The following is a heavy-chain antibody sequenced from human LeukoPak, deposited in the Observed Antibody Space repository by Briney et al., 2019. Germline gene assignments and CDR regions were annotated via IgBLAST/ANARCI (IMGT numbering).Heavy chain of an antibody. CDR1: DDSISSILYY. CDR3: ARHSTRVGWSGPFDY. D-gene: IGHD3-3*01. V-gene: IGHV4-39*01. Sequence: PSETLSLTCTVSDDSISSILYYWGWISQSPGKGLEWIGSIYHSGSTYYNPSLKSRVTISVDTFKNQFSLKLHSVTAADTALYYCARHSTRVGWSGPFDYWGQGSLVTVSS. CDR2: IYHSGST. J-gene: IGHJ4*02.